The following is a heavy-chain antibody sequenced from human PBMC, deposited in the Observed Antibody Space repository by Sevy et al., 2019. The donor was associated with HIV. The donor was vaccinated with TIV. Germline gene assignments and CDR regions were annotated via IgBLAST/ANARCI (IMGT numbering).Heavy chain of an antibody. Sequence: GGSLRLSCAASGFMFSSYSMNWVRRAPGKGLEWVSSISSDSNYIYYADSVKGRFTISRDNAKNSLYLQMNSLRAEDTAVYYCAGPDATGGMDVWGQGSTVNVSS. CDR1: GFMFSSYS. V-gene: IGHV3-21*01. CDR3: AGPDATGGMDV. J-gene: IGHJ6*02. CDR2: ISSDSNYI.